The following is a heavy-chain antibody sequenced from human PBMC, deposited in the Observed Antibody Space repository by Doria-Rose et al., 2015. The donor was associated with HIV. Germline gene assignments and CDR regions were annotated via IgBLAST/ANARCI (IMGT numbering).Heavy chain of an antibody. J-gene: IGHJ4*02. Sequence: SGPVLVKPTETLTLTCTVSGVSLSSPGMGVSWIRQPPGKALEWLANIFSDDERSYKTSLKSSHTISRGTSKSQVVLTMTDMDPVDTATYYCARIKSSRWYHKYYFDFWGQGTLVIVSA. CDR3: ARIKSSRWYHKYYFDF. V-gene: IGHV2-26*01. CDR2: IFSDDER. CDR1: GVSLSSPGMG. D-gene: IGHD6-13*01.